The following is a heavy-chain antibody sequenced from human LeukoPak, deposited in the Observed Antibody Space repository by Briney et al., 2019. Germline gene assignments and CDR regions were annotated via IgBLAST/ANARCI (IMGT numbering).Heavy chain of an antibody. CDR2: ISWNSSSI. D-gene: IGHD4-11*01. CDR1: GFTFDDYA. J-gene: IGHJ6*02. CDR3: AIDISDYLIGMDV. Sequence: PGGSLRLSCAASGFTFDDYAMHWVRQAPGKGLEWVSGISWNSSSIYYADSVKGRFTISRDNDKNSLYLQMNSQRAEDTALYYCAIDISDYLIGMDVWGQGTTVTVSS. V-gene: IGHV3-9*01.